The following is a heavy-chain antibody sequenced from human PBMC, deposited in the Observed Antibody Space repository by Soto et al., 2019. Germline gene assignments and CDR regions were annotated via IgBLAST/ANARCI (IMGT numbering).Heavy chain of an antibody. CDR3: ARLTRVGIPAVYGVFYFDY. CDR1: GDSISNTIYF. J-gene: IGHJ4*02. V-gene: IGHV4-39*01. CDR2: VDYSGTT. D-gene: IGHD1-26*01. Sequence: LQLQESGPGLLKPSETLSLTCTVSGDSISNTIYFWGWIRQPPGKGLEWIGAVDYSGTTYYNPSLTSRVTMSVDTSKNQFSLGLSSVTAADTAVYYCARLTRVGIPAVYGVFYFDYWGQGTLVTVSS.